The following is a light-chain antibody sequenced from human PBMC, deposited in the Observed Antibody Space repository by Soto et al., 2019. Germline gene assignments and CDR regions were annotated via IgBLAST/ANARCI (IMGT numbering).Light chain of an antibody. CDR3: QQYAGSPWT. CDR2: GAS. CDR1: QSVTSNY. J-gene: IGKJ1*01. Sequence: EIVLTQSPGTLSLSPGEIATLSFSASQSVTSNYLAWFQQRPGQAPRLLIYGASIRATGIPDTFSGSGSGTDFTLTISRLEPEDFAVYYCQQYAGSPWTFGRGTKVDIK. V-gene: IGKV3-20*01.